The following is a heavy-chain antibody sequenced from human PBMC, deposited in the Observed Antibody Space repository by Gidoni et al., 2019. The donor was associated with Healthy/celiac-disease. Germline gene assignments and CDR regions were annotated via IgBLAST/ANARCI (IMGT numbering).Heavy chain of an antibody. J-gene: IGHJ4*02. CDR2: IWYDGSNE. Sequence: QVPLVESGGGVVQPGRSLRLSCAASGFTFSSYGMHWVRQVPGQGLGWVAVIWYDGSNEYYADSVKGRFTISRDNSKNTLYLQMNSLRAEDTAVYYCARGFMVRGAHSGYYFDYWGQGTLVTVSS. CDR3: ARGFMVRGAHSGYYFDY. CDR1: GFTFSSYG. D-gene: IGHD3-10*01. V-gene: IGHV3-33*01.